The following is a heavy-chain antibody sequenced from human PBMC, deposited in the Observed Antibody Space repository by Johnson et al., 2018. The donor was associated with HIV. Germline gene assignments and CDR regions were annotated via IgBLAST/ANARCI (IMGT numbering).Heavy chain of an antibody. CDR2: INWNGGTT. CDR1: GFTLSSYW. V-gene: IGHV3-20*04. Sequence: VQLVESGGGLVQPGGSLRLSCAASGFTLSSYWMHWVRQVPGKGLEWVSGINWNGGTTAYADSVKGRFTISRDNAKNSLFLQMNSLRAEDTACYYCARGYILTGYSGALDMWGQGTMVTVSS. CDR3: ARGYILTGYSGALDM. D-gene: IGHD3-9*01. J-gene: IGHJ3*02.